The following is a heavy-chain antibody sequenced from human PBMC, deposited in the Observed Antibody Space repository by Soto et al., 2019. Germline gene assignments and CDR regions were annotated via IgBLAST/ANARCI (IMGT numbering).Heavy chain of an antibody. CDR3: ARDYDSSGDYYYYGMDV. CDR1: GGTFSSYA. J-gene: IGHJ6*02. Sequence: GASVKVSCKASGGTFSSYAISWVRQAPGQGLEWMGGIIPIFGTANYAQKLQGRVTITADESTSTAYMELSSLRSEDTAVYYCARDYDSSGDYYYYGMDVWGQGTTVTVSS. D-gene: IGHD3-22*01. CDR2: IIPIFGTA. V-gene: IGHV1-69*13.